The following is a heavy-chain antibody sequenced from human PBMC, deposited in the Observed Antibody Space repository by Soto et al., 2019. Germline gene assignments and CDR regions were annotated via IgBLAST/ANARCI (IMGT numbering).Heavy chain of an antibody. CDR3: AKDSVTTISLLGYYFDY. J-gene: IGHJ4*02. V-gene: IGHV3-23*01. CDR2: ISGSGGST. Sequence: GGSLRLSCAASGFTFSSYAMSWVRQAPGKGLEWVSAISGSGGSTYYADSVKGRFTISGDNSKNTLYLQMNSLRAEDTAVYYCAKDSVTTISLLGYYFDYWGQGTLVTVSS. CDR1: GFTFSSYA. D-gene: IGHD4-4*01.